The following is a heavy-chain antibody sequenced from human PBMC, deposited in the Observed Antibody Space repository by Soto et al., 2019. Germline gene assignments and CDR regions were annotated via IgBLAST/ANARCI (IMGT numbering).Heavy chain of an antibody. CDR1: GFSLSTSGVG. Sequence: QITLKESGPTLVKPTQTLTLTCTFSGFSLSTSGVGVGWIRQPPGKALEWLALIYWDDDKRYSPSLRSRLTITKDTSKNQVVLTMTDMDPVDTATYYCANLRGYRYFDYWGQGTLVTVSS. V-gene: IGHV2-5*02. J-gene: IGHJ4*02. D-gene: IGHD2-15*01. CDR3: ANLRGYRYFDY. CDR2: IYWDDDK.